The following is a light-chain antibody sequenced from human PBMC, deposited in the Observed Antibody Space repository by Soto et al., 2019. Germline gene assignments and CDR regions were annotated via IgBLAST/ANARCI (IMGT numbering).Light chain of an antibody. CDR1: SSDVVGYNY. Sequence: QSALTQPASVSGSPGQSITISCTGTSSDVVGYNYVSWYQQHPGKAPKLMIYDVSNRPSGVSNRFSGSKSGNTASLTISGLQAEDAADYYCSSYTSSSTRVFGGGTKLTVL. CDR2: DVS. V-gene: IGLV2-14*01. CDR3: SSYTSSSTRV. J-gene: IGLJ2*01.